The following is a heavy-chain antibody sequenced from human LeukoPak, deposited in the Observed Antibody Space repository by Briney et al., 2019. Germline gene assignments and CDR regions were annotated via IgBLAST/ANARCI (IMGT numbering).Heavy chain of an antibody. D-gene: IGHD7-27*01. CDR2: IYYSGST. CDR1: GGSISSSSYY. V-gene: IGHV4-39*07. CDR3: ASGDEAFDI. J-gene: IGHJ3*02. Sequence: PSETLSLTCTVSGGSISSSSYYWGWIRQPPGKGLEWIGSIYYSGSTYYNPSFKSRVTISVDTSKNQFSLKLSSVTAADTAVYYCASGDEAFDIWGQGTMVTVSS.